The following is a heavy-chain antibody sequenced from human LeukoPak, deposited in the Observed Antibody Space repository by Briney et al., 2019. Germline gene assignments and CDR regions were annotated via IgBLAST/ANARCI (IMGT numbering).Heavy chain of an antibody. Sequence: PGGSLRLSCAASGFTFSDYYMSWIRQAPGKGLEWVSYISSSSSYTNYADSVKGRFTISRDNAKNSLYLQMNSLRAEDTAVYYCARVPSSISSTAIIFYYFDYWGQGTLVTVSS. V-gene: IGHV3-11*06. J-gene: IGHJ4*02. D-gene: IGHD2-21*02. CDR1: GFTFSDYY. CDR2: ISSSSSYT. CDR3: ARVPSSISSTAIIFYYFDY.